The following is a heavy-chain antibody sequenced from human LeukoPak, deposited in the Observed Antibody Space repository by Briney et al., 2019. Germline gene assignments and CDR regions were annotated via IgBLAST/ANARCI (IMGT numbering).Heavy chain of an antibody. Sequence: PGGSLRLSCAASGFTFSSYGMHWVRQASGKGLEWVGRIRSKANSYATAYAASVKGRFTISRDDSKNTAYLQMNSLKTEDTAVYYCTSTYYDFWSGYHTGNYWGQGTLVTVSS. D-gene: IGHD3-3*01. J-gene: IGHJ4*02. V-gene: IGHV3-73*01. CDR3: TSTYYDFWSGYHTGNY. CDR1: GFTFSSYG. CDR2: IRSKANSYAT.